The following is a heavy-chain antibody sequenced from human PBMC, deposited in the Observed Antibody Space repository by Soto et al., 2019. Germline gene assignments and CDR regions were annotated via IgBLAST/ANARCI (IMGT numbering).Heavy chain of an antibody. CDR2: VFWNDDK. CDR3: ARAYTYDFAQ. D-gene: IGHD2-21*01. J-gene: IGHJ4*02. V-gene: IGHV2-5*01. CDR1: GFSFAVSGVG. Sequence: QITLKESGPPLVKPTQTLTLTCTFSGFSFAVSGVGVGWIRQPPGRALEWLGLVFWNDDKRYSPSLESRLTLTKDTSNNQVVLTVTNLDPGDTGTYYCARAYTYDFAQWGQGTLVTVSS.